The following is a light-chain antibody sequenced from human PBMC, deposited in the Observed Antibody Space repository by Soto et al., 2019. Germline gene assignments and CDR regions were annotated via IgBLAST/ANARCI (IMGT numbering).Light chain of an antibody. Sequence: EIVLTQSPATLSLSPGERAPLSCRASQSVGNSLAWYQHKPGQAPRLLIYDVSNRATGIPARFSGSGSGTDFTLTISRLEPEDFAVYYCQHRRDFGQGTRLEIK. CDR3: QHRRD. CDR1: QSVGNS. J-gene: IGKJ5*01. V-gene: IGKV3-11*01. CDR2: DVS.